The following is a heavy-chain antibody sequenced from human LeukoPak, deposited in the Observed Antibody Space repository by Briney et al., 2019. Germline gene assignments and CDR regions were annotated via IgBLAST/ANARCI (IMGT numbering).Heavy chain of an antibody. CDR3: ARAGYCSGGSCYSGTVDY. Sequence: SETLSLTCTVSGGSISSDSYLWNWIRQPAGKGLEWIGRIDTSGTTNYNPSLKGRVTIAVDTSKNQFSLELNSVTAADTAVYYCARAGYCSGGSCYSGTVDYWGQGTLVTVSS. D-gene: IGHD2-15*01. CDR1: GGSISSDSYL. J-gene: IGHJ4*02. V-gene: IGHV4-61*02. CDR2: IDTSGTT.